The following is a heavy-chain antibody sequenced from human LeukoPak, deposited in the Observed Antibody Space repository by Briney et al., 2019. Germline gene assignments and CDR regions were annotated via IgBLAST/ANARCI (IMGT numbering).Heavy chain of an antibody. CDR1: GYTFTSYA. CDR2: INTNTGNP. V-gene: IGHV7-4-1*02. D-gene: IGHD6-13*01. Sequence: ASVKVSCKASGYTFTSYAMNWVRQAPGQGLEWMGWINTNTGNPTYAQGFTGRFVFSLDTSVSTAYLQISSLKAEDTAVYYCARDSSTAAGTRRTHNWFDPWGQGTLVTVSS. CDR3: ARDSSTAAGTRRTHNWFDP. J-gene: IGHJ5*02.